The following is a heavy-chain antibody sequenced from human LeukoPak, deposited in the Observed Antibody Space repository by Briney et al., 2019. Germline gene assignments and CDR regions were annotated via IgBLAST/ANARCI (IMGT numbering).Heavy chain of an antibody. CDR1: GGSFSDYF. CDR2: INEGGST. J-gene: IGHJ3*02. V-gene: IGHV4-34*01. Sequence: PSETLSLTCSVYGGSFSDYFWGWLRQAPGEGLEWIGEINEGGSTNYNPAFMTRVVVTVDRSKNDFSLTMNFVTAADTAVYYCARFSKITRGDWGDAFDIWGQGTTVIVSS. D-gene: IGHD2-21*01. CDR3: ARFSKITRGDWGDAFDI.